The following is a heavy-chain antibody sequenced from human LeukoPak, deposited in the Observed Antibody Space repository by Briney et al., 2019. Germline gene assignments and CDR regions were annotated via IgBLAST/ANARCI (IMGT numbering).Heavy chain of an antibody. Sequence: PSETLSLTCVVYGGSFSGYYWSWIRQPPGKGLEWIGEINHSGSTNYNPSPKSRVTISVDTSKNQFSLKLSSVTAADTAVYYCARHRPRQYCSGGSCPGAWFDPWGQGTLVTVSS. CDR2: INHSGST. CDR3: ARHRPRQYCSGGSCPGAWFDP. D-gene: IGHD2-15*01. V-gene: IGHV4-34*01. CDR1: GGSFSGYY. J-gene: IGHJ5*02.